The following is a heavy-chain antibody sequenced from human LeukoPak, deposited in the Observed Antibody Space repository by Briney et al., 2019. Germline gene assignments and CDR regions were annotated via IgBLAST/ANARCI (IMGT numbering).Heavy chain of an antibody. Sequence: ASVKVSCKASGYTFTSYDINWVRQATGQGREWMGWMNPNSGNTGYAQKFQGRVTMTRNTSISTAYMELSSLRSEDTAVYYCARRIFDDYGDYPFEDYWGQGTLVTVSS. CDR2: MNPNSGNT. J-gene: IGHJ4*02. D-gene: IGHD4-17*01. CDR3: ARRIFDDYGDYPFEDY. V-gene: IGHV1-8*01. CDR1: GYTFTSYD.